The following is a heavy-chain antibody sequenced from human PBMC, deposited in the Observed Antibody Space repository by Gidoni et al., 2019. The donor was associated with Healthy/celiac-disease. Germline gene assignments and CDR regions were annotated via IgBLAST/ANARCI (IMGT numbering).Heavy chain of an antibody. CDR1: GYSISSGYY. Sequence: QVQLQESGPGLVKPSETLSLTCAVSGYSISSGYYWGWIRQPPGKGLEWIGRIYHSGSTYYNPSLKSRVTISVDTSKNQFSLKLSSVTAADTAVYYCARTPRDNSSSWYKPNWFDPWGQGTLVTVSS. D-gene: IGHD6-13*01. CDR2: IYHSGST. CDR3: ARTPRDNSSSWYKPNWFDP. V-gene: IGHV4-38-2*01. J-gene: IGHJ5*02.